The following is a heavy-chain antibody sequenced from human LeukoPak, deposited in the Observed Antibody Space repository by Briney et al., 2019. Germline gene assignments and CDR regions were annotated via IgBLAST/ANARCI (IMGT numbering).Heavy chain of an antibody. V-gene: IGHV3-48*03. CDR3: ARVGAVADSFDY. J-gene: IGHJ4*02. Sequence: PGGSLRLSCVVSGFSFSSYEMNWVRRTPGKRLEWVAYINSGYSVHYADSVKGRFTISRDNARDSLFLQMNSLRAEDTAVYYCARVGAVADSFDYWGQGTLVTVSS. D-gene: IGHD6-19*01. CDR1: GFSFSSYE. CDR2: INSGYSV.